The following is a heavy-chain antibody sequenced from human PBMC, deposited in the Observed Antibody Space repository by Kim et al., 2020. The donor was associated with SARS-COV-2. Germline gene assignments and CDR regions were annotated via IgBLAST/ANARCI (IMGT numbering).Heavy chain of an antibody. CDR2: INPSGGST. J-gene: IGHJ6*02. Sequence: ASVKVSCKASGYTFTSYYMHWVRQAPGQGLEWMGIINPSGGSTSYAQKFQGRVTMTRDTSTSTVYMELSSLRSEDTAVYYCARATSESYSSSWVYGMDVWGQGTTVTVSS. CDR1: GYTFTSYY. V-gene: IGHV1-46*01. D-gene: IGHD6-13*01. CDR3: ARATSESYSSSWVYGMDV.